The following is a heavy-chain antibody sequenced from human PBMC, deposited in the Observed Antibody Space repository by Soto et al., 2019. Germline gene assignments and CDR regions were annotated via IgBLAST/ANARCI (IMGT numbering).Heavy chain of an antibody. D-gene: IGHD2-2*01. J-gene: IGHJ5*02. CDR1: GYTFTSHD. CDR3: ASDMSTT. Sequence: QVQLVQSGAEVKTPGASVKVSCKASGYTFTSHDINWMRQATGQGLEWMGWMNPNSGHTNYAQKFQGRVTMTRDTSISTAYMELTSLRSEDTAIYYCASDMSTTWGQGTLVTVSS. CDR2: MNPNSGHT. V-gene: IGHV1-8*01.